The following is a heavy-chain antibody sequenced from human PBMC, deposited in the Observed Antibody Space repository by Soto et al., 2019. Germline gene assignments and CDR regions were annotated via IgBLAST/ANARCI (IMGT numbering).Heavy chain of an antibody. CDR3: AKDRVVVTSAYYYYCMDV. J-gene: IGHJ6*02. CDR1: GFSFDDYT. D-gene: IGHD2-21*02. V-gene: IGHV3-43*01. Sequence: GGSLRLSCAASGFSFDDYTMHWVRQAPGKGLEWVSLISWDGGSTSYSDSGKGRFIISRDNSENSLYLQMDSLRTEDTALYYCAKDRVVVTSAYYYYCMDVWGQGTMVTVSS. CDR2: ISWDGGST.